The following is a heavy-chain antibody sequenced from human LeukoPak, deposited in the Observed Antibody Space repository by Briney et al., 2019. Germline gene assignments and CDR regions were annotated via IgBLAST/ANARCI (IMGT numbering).Heavy chain of an antibody. CDR2: ISGSGGST. Sequence: QPGGTLRLSCAASGFTFSSYGMSWVRQAPGKGLEWVSAISGSGGSTYYADSVKGRFTISRDNAKNSLYLQMNSLRAEDTAVYYCARDVSNWFDPWGQGTLVTVSS. J-gene: IGHJ5*02. CDR3: ARDVSNWFDP. CDR1: GFTFSSYG. V-gene: IGHV3-23*01.